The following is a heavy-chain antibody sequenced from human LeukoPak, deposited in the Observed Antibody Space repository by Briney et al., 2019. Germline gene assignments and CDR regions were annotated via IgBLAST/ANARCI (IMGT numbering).Heavy chain of an antibody. D-gene: IGHD1-26*01. Sequence: GGSLRLSCTGSGFTFGDYAMSWVRQAPGKGLEWVDFIRSKTYGGTTEYAASVKGRFTISRDDSKSIAYLQMNSLKTEDTAVYYCTRERGELLLDYWGQGTLVTVSS. V-gene: IGHV3-49*04. CDR3: TRERGELLLDY. J-gene: IGHJ4*02. CDR1: GFTFGDYA. CDR2: IRSKTYGGTT.